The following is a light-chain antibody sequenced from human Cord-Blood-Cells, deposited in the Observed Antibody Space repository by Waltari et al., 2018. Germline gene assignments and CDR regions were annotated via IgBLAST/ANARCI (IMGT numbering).Light chain of an antibody. V-gene: IGKV1-9*01. J-gene: IGKJ4*01. CDR1: QGISSY. CDR2: AAS. CDR3: QQLNSYPL. Sequence: DIQLTQSPSFLSASVGDRVTITCRASQGISSYLAWYQQKPGKAPKLLIYAASTLQSGVPSRFSGSGSGTEFPLTISSLQPEDFATYYCQQLNSYPLFGGGTKVEIK.